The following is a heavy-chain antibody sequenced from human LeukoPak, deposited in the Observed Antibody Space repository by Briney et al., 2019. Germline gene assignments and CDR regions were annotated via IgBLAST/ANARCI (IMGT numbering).Heavy chain of an antibody. V-gene: IGHV1-58*02. CDR1: GFTFTSSA. Sequence: ASVKVSCKASGFTFTSSAMQWVRQARGQRLEWIGWIVVGSGNTNYAQKFQERVTITRDMSTSTAYMGLSSLRSEDTAVYYCAALDGSYYPKSAYWGQGTLVTVSS. CDR2: IVVGSGNT. D-gene: IGHD1-26*01. J-gene: IGHJ4*02. CDR3: AALDGSYYPKSAY.